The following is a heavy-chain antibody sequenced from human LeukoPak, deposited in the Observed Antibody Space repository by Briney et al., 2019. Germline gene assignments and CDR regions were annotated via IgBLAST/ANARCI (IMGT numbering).Heavy chain of an antibody. CDR2: ISTSSSYI. Sequence: GGSLRLSCAASGFTFSSYSMNWVHQAPGKGLEWVSSISTSSSYIYYADSAKGRFTISRDNAKNSLYLQMNSLRAEDTAVYYCAELGITMIGGVWGKGTTVTISS. CDR1: GFTFSSYS. D-gene: IGHD3-10*02. J-gene: IGHJ6*04. V-gene: IGHV3-21*01. CDR3: AELGITMIGGV.